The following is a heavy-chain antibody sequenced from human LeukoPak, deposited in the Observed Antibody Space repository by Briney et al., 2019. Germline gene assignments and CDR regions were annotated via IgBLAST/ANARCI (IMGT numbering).Heavy chain of an antibody. V-gene: IGHV5-51*01. D-gene: IGHD1-20*01. Sequence: GESLKISCKASGYSFPDYWIGWVRQMPGKGLEWMGIIYPGDSDTRYSPSSRGQVTITADKSITTAYLQWSSLKASDTAIYFCARHSLSGTPGPLDHWGQGALVTVSS. CDR3: ARHSLSGTPGPLDH. J-gene: IGHJ4*02. CDR1: GYSFPDYW. CDR2: IYPGDSDT.